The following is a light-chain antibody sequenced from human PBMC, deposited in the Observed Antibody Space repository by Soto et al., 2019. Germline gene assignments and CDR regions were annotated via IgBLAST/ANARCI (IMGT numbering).Light chain of an antibody. CDR3: SSFVGPYTYV. J-gene: IGLJ1*01. CDR2: DVS. V-gene: IGLV2-11*01. Sequence: QPALTQPRSVSGSPGQSVTISCTGTSRDVGGYDYVSWYQHHPGKAPKVTIYDVSKRPSGVPDRFSGSKSGNTASLTISGLQADDEADYYCSSFVGPYTYVFGTGTNVTVL. CDR1: SRDVGGYDY.